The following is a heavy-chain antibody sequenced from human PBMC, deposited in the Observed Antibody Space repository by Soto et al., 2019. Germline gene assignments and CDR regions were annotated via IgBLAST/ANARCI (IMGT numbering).Heavy chain of an antibody. CDR1: GYSFTSYD. D-gene: IGHD2-21*02. CDR3: ARVSFLAPVTGAEIFDF. Sequence: QVQLVQSGAEVKKPGASVKVSCKASGYSFTSYDMNWVRQAPGQGLEWMGWVNPNSGDTDYAQKFQDRVTMTTDNSISTGYMELSSLRSEDTAVYYCARVSFLAPVTGAEIFDFWGQGTMVTVSS. J-gene: IGHJ3*01. V-gene: IGHV1-8*01. CDR2: VNPNSGDT.